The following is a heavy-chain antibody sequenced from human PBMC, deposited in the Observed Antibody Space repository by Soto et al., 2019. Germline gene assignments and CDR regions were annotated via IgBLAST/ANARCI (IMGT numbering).Heavy chain of an antibody. CDR2: ISGSGGST. V-gene: IGHV3-23*01. D-gene: IGHD6-13*01. CDR1: GFTFSSYA. CDR3: AKEPYSSSWYYFDY. J-gene: IGHJ4*02. Sequence: LSLTCAASGFTFSSYAMSWVRQAPGKGLEWVSAISGSGGSTYYADSVKGRFTISRDNSKNTLYLQMNSLRAEDTAVYYCAKEPYSSSWYYFDYWGQGTLVTVSS.